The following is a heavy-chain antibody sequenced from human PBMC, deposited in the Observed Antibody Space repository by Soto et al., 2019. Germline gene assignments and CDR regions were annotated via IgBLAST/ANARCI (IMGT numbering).Heavy chain of an antibody. D-gene: IGHD5-18*01. J-gene: IGHJ4*02. Sequence: GGSLRLSCVGSGFTVTDIHMTWVRQAPGRGPEWVSTIYYNGNTFHADSVWGRFTISRDTSKNMLFLQMNSLRAEDTAVYYCATGGDTAKDGYWGQGTLVTVSS. CDR3: ATGGDTAKDGY. CDR1: GFTVTDIH. V-gene: IGHV3-53*01. CDR2: IYYNGNT.